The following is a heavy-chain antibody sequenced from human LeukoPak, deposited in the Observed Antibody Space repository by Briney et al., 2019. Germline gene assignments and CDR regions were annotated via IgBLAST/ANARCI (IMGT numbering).Heavy chain of an antibody. CDR2: IYSGGST. Sequence: GGSLRLSCAASGFTVSSNYMSWVRQAPGEGLEWVSVIYSGGSTYYADSVRGRFTISRDNSKNTLYLQMNSPRAEDTAVYYCAKTLYYYYGMDVWGQGTTVTVSS. CDR1: GFTVSSNY. D-gene: IGHD4-23*01. V-gene: IGHV3-53*01. J-gene: IGHJ6*02. CDR3: AKTLYYYYGMDV.